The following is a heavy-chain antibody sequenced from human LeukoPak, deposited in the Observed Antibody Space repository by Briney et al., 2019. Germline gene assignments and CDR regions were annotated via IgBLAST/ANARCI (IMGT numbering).Heavy chain of an antibody. V-gene: IGHV5-51*01. J-gene: IGHJ6*04. Sequence: GESLKISRKGFEYSFTSYWIGWVRQMPGKGPEWMGIIHPGDSNIRYSPSFQGQITISADKSISTAYLQWSSLKASDTAMYYCARQTPNQYGMDVWGTGTTVTVSS. D-gene: IGHD2-15*01. CDR1: EYSFTSYW. CDR2: IHPGDSNI. CDR3: ARQTPNQYGMDV.